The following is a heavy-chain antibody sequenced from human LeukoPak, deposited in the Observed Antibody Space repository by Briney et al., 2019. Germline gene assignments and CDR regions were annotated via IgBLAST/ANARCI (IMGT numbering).Heavy chain of an antibody. D-gene: IGHD3-10*01. CDR3: ARSITMVRGAIMAAFDI. Sequence: GGSLRLSCAASGFTFSSYDMHWVRQATGKGLEWVSAIGTAGDTYYPGSGKGRFTISRENAKNSLYLQMNSLRAGDTAVYYCARSITMVRGAIMAAFDIWGQGTMVTVSS. V-gene: IGHV3-13*01. CDR1: GFTFSSYD. J-gene: IGHJ3*02. CDR2: IGTAGDT.